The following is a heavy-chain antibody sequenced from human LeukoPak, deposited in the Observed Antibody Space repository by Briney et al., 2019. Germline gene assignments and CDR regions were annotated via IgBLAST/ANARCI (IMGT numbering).Heavy chain of an antibody. D-gene: IGHD2-15*01. CDR3: ARVERSGDCSGGSCHDFDP. CDR1: GYTFTGYY. V-gene: IGHV1-2*02. J-gene: IGHJ5*02. Sequence: ASVKVSCKASGYTFTGYYMHWVRQAPGQGLEWMGWINPNSGGTNYAQKFQGRVTMTRDTSISTAYMELSRLRSDDTAVYYCARVERSGDCSGGSCHDFDPWGQGTLVTVSS. CDR2: INPNSGGT.